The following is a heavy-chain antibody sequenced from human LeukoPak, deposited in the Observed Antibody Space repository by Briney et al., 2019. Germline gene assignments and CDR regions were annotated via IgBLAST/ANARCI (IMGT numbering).Heavy chain of an antibody. CDR2: IYRDDTT. CDR3: ATAAYDIGSYIVNHDY. D-gene: IGHD3-22*01. V-gene: IGHV3-53*01. CDR1: GFTFSSYG. Sequence: PGRSLRPSCAASGFTFSSYGMHWVRQAPGKGLTWVSVIYRDDTTYYADSVKGRFTISRDDSKNTLYLQMSSLRAEDTAMYYCATAAYDIGSYIVNHDYWGQGTLVTVSS. J-gene: IGHJ4*02.